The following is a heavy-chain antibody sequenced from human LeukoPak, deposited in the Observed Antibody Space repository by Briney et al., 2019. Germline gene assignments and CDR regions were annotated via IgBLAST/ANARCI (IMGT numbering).Heavy chain of an antibody. Sequence: PGGSLRLSCAASGFTFSTNAMSWVRQAPGKVLEWVAVISYDGSNKYYADSVKGRFTTAKDNSRNTLYLQMNSLRAEATAVFYCAKDQRWELPHYADYWAQGTLVTVSS. D-gene: IGHD1-26*01. CDR2: ISYDGSNK. V-gene: IGHV3-30-3*01. CDR1: GFTFSTNA. CDR3: AKDQRWELPHYADY. J-gene: IGHJ4*02.